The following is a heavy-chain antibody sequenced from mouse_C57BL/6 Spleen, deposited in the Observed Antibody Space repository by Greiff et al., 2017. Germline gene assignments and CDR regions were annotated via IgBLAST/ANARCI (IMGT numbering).Heavy chain of an antibody. CDR3: ARVLYDYGSSLFDY. V-gene: IGHV5-16*01. CDR1: GFTFSDYY. D-gene: IGHD1-1*01. Sequence: EVKLVESEGGLVQPGSSMKLSCTASGFTFSDYYMAWVRQVPEKGLEWVANINYDGSSTYYLDSLKSRFIISRDNAKNILYLQMSSLKSECTATYYCARVLYDYGSSLFDYWGQGTTLTVSS. J-gene: IGHJ2*01. CDR2: INYDGSST.